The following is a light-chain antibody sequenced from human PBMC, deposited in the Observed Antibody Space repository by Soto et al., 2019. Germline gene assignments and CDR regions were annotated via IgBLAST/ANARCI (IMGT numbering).Light chain of an antibody. V-gene: IGLV2-8*01. J-gene: IGLJ3*02. Sequence: QSVLTQPPSASGSPGQSVTISCTGTSSDIGGYDYVSWYQQHPGKAPKLIIYEVSKRPSGVPDRFSGSKSGSTASLTVSGLQAEDEADYYCSSYAGSNNLVFAGGTKVTVL. CDR1: SSDIGGYDY. CDR2: EVS. CDR3: SSYAGSNNLV.